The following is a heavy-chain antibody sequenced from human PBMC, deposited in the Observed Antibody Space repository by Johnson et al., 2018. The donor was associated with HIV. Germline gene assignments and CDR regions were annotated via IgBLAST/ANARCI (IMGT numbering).Heavy chain of an antibody. D-gene: IGHD3-3*01. J-gene: IGHJ3*02. CDR1: GFTFSSYA. V-gene: IGHV3-30*03. CDR2: VADDGGYK. Sequence: QVQLVESGGGLVQPGGSLRLSCAASGFTFSSYAMSWVRQAPGKGLEWVAVVADDGGYKDYADSVKGRFTVSRDNSRDTLYLQMNSLRSEDTAVYYCTRDPYFSDAFDIWGQGTMVTVFS. CDR3: TRDPYFSDAFDI.